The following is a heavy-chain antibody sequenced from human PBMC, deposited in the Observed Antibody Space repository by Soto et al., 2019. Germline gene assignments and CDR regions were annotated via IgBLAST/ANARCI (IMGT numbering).Heavy chain of an antibody. CDR3: ASGLPAASRDNYYYSFDV. D-gene: IGHD6-13*01. CDR2: FYWDDDK. CDR1: GFSLSSNGVG. J-gene: IGHJ6*02. Sequence: QITLKESGPTLVKPRQTLTLTCTFSGFSLSSNGVGVGWARQPPGKALEWLAFFYWDDDKRYSPSLKNRLSISRGSSTNQLVLTLTNMAPVDTGRYYCASGLPAASRDNYYYSFDVWGHGTTVTVS. V-gene: IGHV2-5*02.